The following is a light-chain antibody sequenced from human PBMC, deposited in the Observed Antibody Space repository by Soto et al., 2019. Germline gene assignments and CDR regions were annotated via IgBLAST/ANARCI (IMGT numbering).Light chain of an antibody. CDR1: QNINNY. CDR3: RLGT. V-gene: IGKV1-17*01. J-gene: IGKJ2*02. Sequence: DIQMTQSPSSLSASVGDRVTITCQASQNINNYLNWYQQKPGRAPKLLIYAASTLQSGVPSRFSGSGSGTEFTLTISSLQPEDFATYYCRLGTFGQGTKLEIK. CDR2: AAS.